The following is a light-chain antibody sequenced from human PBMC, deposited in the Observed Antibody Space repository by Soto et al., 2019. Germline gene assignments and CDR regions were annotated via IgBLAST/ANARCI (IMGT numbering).Light chain of an antibody. CDR2: AAS. CDR1: QSIGNY. V-gene: IGKV1-39*01. J-gene: IGKJ1*01. CDR3: QQSYITPWT. Sequence: IQMTQSPSSLSTSVGDRVSITCRASQSIGNYLNWYQQKPGKVPKLLIYAASRLQSGVPSRFSGSGSGTDFTLTISSLQPEDFATYFCQQSYITPWTFGQGTKVEI.